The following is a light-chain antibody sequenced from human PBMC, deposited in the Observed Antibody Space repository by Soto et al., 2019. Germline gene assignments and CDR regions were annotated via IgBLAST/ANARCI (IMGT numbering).Light chain of an antibody. V-gene: IGLV2-14*01. J-gene: IGLJ1*01. Sequence: QSALTQPASVSGSPGQSITISCTGTSSDVGGYDDVSWYQQHPGKAPKLMIYDVTNRPSGVSNRFSGSKSGNTASLTISGLQAEDEADYYCISYASINTYVFGTGTKLTVL. CDR3: ISYASINTYV. CDR2: DVT. CDR1: SSDVGGYDD.